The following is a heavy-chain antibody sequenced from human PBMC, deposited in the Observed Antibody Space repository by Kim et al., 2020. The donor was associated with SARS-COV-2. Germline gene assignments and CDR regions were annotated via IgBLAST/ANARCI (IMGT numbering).Heavy chain of an antibody. J-gene: IGHJ3*02. CDR2: ISYDGSNK. D-gene: IGHD6-19*01. V-gene: IGHV3-30-3*01. CDR1: GFTFSSYA. Sequence: GGSLRLSCAASGFTFSSYAMHWVRQAPGKGLEWVTVISYDGSNKYYADSVKGRFTISRDNSKNTLYLQMNSLRAEDTAVYYCARVRGSSGWYRDAFDIWGQGTMVTVSS. CDR3: ARVRGSSGWYRDAFDI.